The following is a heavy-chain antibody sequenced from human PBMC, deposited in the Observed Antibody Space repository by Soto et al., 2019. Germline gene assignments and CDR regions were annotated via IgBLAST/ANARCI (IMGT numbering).Heavy chain of an antibody. Sequence: QVQVVQSGAEVKKPGSSVKVSCKVSGGIFTNNAISWVRQAPGQGLEWLGGVIPLFDTAYYAQIFRGRLRISADGATTTAYMELSGLTSADTAVYFCATGGHNDGYNFSLGMDVWGQWTTVTVS. CDR2: VIPLFDTA. J-gene: IGHJ6*02. CDR3: ATGGHNDGYNFSLGMDV. V-gene: IGHV1-69*01. D-gene: IGHD5-18*01. CDR1: GGIFTNNA.